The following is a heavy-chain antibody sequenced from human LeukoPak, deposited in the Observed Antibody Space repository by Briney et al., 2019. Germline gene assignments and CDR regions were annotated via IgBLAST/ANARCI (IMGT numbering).Heavy chain of an antibody. J-gene: IGHJ4*02. CDR3: ARDEYYYDSSGYIPHFDY. Sequence: GGSLRLSCAASGFTFSSYGMHWVRQAPGKGLEWVAVISYDGSNKYYADSVKGRFTISRDNSKNTLYLQMNSLRAEDTAVYYCARDEYYYDSSGYIPHFDYWGQGTLVTVSS. V-gene: IGHV3-30-3*01. CDR1: GFTFSSYG. D-gene: IGHD3-22*01. CDR2: ISYDGSNK.